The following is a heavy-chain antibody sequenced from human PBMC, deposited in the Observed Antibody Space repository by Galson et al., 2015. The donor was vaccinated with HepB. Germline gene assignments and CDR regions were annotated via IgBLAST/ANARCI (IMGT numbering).Heavy chain of an antibody. CDR2: INPNSGGT. D-gene: IGHD1-26*01. Sequence: SVKVSCKASGYTFTGYYMHWVRQAPGQGLEWMGRINPNSGGTNYAQKFQGRVTMTRDTSISTAYMELSRLRSDDTAVYYCARVFGGSYNYYYMDVWGKGTTVTVSS. CDR3: ARVFGGSYNYYYMDV. CDR1: GYTFTGYY. V-gene: IGHV1-2*06. J-gene: IGHJ6*03.